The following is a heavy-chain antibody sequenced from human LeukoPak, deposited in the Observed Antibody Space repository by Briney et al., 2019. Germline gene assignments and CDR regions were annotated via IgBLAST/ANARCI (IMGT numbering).Heavy chain of an antibody. V-gene: IGHV3-74*01. CDR1: GFTFSTYW. D-gene: IGHD6-6*01. CDR3: ARFTAARPVY. Sequence: GGSLRLSCAASGFTFSTYWMHWVRQAPGKGLVWVSHINTDGSHTNYADSVKGRFTISRDNAKNTLYLQMNSLRAEDTAVCYCARFTAARPVYWGQGALVTVSS. J-gene: IGHJ4*02. CDR2: INTDGSHT.